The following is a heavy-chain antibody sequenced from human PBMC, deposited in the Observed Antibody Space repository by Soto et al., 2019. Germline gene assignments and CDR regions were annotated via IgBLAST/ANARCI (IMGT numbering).Heavy chain of an antibody. Sequence: EMQLLQSGGGLVQPGGSLRLSCAASGFTFSNYAMSWVRQAPGKGLEWVSAITGSGGSTFYADSVKGRFTISRDNSENTLLLQMNGLRVEDTAMYYCAKGWMATVTYSDYWGQGTLVTVCS. V-gene: IGHV3-23*01. J-gene: IGHJ4*02. CDR1: GFTFSNYA. D-gene: IGHD4-17*01. CDR3: AKGWMATVTYSDY. CDR2: ITGSGGST.